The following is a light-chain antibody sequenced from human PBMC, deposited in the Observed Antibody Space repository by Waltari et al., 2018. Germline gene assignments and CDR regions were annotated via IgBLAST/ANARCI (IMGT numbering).Light chain of an antibody. CDR3: QRYDDYPPT. J-gene: IGKJ4*01. Sequence: DIQMTQSPSTLSASVGDRVTITCRASQSISHWLAWYQQKPGKAPKLLIYKASSLEKEVPSRFSGSGSGTEFTLTITNLQPDDFATFYCQRYDDYPPTFGGGTKVEIK. CDR2: KAS. CDR1: QSISHW. V-gene: IGKV1-5*03.